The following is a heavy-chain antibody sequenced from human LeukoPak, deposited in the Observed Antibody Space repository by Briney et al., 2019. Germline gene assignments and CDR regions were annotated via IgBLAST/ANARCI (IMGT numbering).Heavy chain of an antibody. D-gene: IGHD3/OR15-3a*01. CDR2: IYYSGST. CDR3: ARVGAGTRAFDI. Sequence: SETLSLTCTVSGGSISSGGYYWSWIRQHPGKGLEWIGYIYYSGSTYYNPSLKSRVTISVDTSKNQSSLKLSSVTAADTAVYYCARVGAGTRAFDIWGQGTMVTVSS. CDR1: GGSISSGGYY. J-gene: IGHJ3*02. V-gene: IGHV4-31*03.